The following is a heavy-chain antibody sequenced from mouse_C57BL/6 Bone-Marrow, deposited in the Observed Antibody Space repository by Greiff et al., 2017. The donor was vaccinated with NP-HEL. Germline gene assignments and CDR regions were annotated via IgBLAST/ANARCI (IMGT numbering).Heavy chain of an antibody. J-gene: IGHJ2*01. CDR2: IDPSDSET. Sequence: QVQLQQPGAELVRPGSSVTLSCKASGYTFTSDWMHWVKQRPIQGLEWIGNIDPSDSETHYNQKFKDKATLTVDNSYITAYMQLSSLTSEDAAVYYCAKGGYDWGQGTTLTVSS. CDR1: GYTFTSDW. CDR3: AKGGYD. D-gene: IGHD2-14*01. V-gene: IGHV1-52*01.